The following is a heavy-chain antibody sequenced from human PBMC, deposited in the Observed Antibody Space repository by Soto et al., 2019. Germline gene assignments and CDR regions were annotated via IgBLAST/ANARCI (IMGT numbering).Heavy chain of an antibody. CDR2: INAGNGNT. V-gene: IGHV1-3*01. Sequence: ASVKVSCKASGYTFTSYAMHWVRQAPGQRLEWMGWINAGNGNTKYSQKFQGRVTITRDTSASTAYMELSSLRSEDTAVYYCARFDAYYYDSSGYFDYWGQGTLVTSPQ. J-gene: IGHJ4*02. CDR1: GYTFTSYA. D-gene: IGHD3-22*01. CDR3: ARFDAYYYDSSGYFDY.